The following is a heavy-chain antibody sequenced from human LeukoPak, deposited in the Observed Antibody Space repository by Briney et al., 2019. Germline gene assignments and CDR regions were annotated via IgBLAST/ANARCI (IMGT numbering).Heavy chain of an antibody. D-gene: IGHD2-15*01. Sequence: GGSLRLSCAASGFTFSSYGMSWVRQAPGKGLEWVSAISGSGGSTYYADSVKGRFTMSRDNAKNTLYLQMNSLRAEDTAVYYCATATILFDYWGQGTLVTVSS. V-gene: IGHV3-23*01. CDR1: GFTFSSYG. CDR3: ATATILFDY. J-gene: IGHJ4*02. CDR2: ISGSGGST.